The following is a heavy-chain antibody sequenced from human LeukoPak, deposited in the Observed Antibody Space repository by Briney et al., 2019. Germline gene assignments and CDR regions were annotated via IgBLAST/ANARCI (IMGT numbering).Heavy chain of an antibody. V-gene: IGHV3-33*01. CDR3: ARHKDWTFDY. Sequence: GGSLRLSCAGSGFTFRSYNMHWVRQAPGKGLEWVAVIWYDGSNKYYADSVKGRFTTSRDISKNTLYLQMNSLRAEDTAVYYCARHKDWTFDYWGQGTLVTVSS. CDR1: GFTFRSYN. J-gene: IGHJ4*02. CDR2: IWYDGSNK. D-gene: IGHD3/OR15-3a*01.